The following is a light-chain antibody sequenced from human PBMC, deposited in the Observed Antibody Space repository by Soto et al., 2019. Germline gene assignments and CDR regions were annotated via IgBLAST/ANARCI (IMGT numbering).Light chain of an antibody. CDR1: TSDVGGYNY. V-gene: IGLV2-14*03. CDR2: DVT. CDR3: SSYKTSTSSSV. J-gene: IGLJ1*01. Sequence: QSALTQPASVSGSPGQSITITCTGTTSDVGGYNYVSWYQQHPGKAPKLLIYDVTNRPSGVSNRSSGSKSGNTASLSISGLQSEVEVDDYYSSYKTSTSSSVFGIGTKVTVL.